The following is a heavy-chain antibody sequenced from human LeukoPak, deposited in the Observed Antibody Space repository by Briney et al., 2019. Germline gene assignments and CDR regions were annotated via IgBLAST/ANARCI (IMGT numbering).Heavy chain of an antibody. D-gene: IGHD4-23*01. J-gene: IGHJ5*02. Sequence: ASVKVSCKASGYTFTSYGITWVRQAPGQGLEWMGWISTYNGNTNYAQNLQGRVTMTTDTSTSTAYMELSSLKSEDTAVYYCATVTRGTTLDHWGQGTLVTVSS. CDR1: GYTFTSYG. CDR2: ISTYNGNT. V-gene: IGHV1-18*01. CDR3: ATVTRGTTLDH.